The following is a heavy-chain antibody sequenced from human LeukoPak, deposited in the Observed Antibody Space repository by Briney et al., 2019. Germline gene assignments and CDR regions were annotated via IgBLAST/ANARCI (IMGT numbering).Heavy chain of an antibody. CDR2: IYSGGNT. V-gene: IGHV3-53*01. CDR1: GFTVSTNY. D-gene: IGHD1-1*01. J-gene: IGHJ4*02. Sequence: PGGSLRLSCAAPGFTVSTNYMAWVRQAPGKGLEWVSLIYSGGNTYYADSVKGRFTISRDNSKNTLYLQMNSLSAEDTAVYYCARDRVNWNDVGGLFDYWGQGTLVTVSS. CDR3: ARDRVNWNDVGGLFDY.